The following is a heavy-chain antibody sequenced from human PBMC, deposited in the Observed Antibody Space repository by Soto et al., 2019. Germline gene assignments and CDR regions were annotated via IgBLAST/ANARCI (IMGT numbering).Heavy chain of an antibody. CDR2: INAGNGNT. V-gene: IGHV1-3*01. J-gene: IGHJ4*02. Sequence: GASVKVSCKASGYTFTSYAMHWVRQAPGQRLEWMGWINAGNGNTKYSQKFQGRVTITRDTSASTAYMELSSLRSEDTAVYYCARDRYYYDSSGYSDVPSYFDYWRQGTLVTVSS. CDR1: GYTFTSYA. CDR3: ARDRYYYDSSGYSDVPSYFDY. D-gene: IGHD3-22*01.